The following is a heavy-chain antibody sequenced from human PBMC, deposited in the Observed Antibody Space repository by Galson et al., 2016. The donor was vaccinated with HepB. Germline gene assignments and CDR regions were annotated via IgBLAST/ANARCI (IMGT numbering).Heavy chain of an antibody. Sequence: SLRLSCAASGFTFSSQAMTWVRQAPGTGLEWVSTISGSGGRTYYADPVKGRFTYPRDNSKNTLDLQTNTLGAEDTAVYYCASRPDYVDHYWGQGTLVTVSS. CDR3: ASRPDYVDHY. J-gene: IGHJ4*02. CDR1: GFTFSSQA. D-gene: IGHD4-17*01. V-gene: IGHV3-23*01. CDR2: ISGSGGRT.